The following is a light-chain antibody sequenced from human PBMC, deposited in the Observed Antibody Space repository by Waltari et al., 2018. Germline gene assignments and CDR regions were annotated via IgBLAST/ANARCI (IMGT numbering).Light chain of an antibody. CDR1: QSIFYTSNNKKY. Sequence: DIVMTQSPDTLSVSLGARATINCKSSQSIFYTSNNKKYLAWYQQKPGQPPKLLIYWASTRESGVPDRFSGSGSGTDFTLTISSLQAEDVAVYYCQQYYSSPFTFGGGTKVEIK. CDR3: QQYYSSPFT. J-gene: IGKJ4*01. CDR2: WAS. V-gene: IGKV4-1*01.